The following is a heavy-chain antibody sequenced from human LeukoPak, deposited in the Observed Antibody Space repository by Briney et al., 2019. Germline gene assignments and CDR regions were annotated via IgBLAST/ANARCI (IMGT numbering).Heavy chain of an antibody. D-gene: IGHD3-22*01. J-gene: IGHJ3*02. CDR2: INPKSGGT. V-gene: IGHV1-2*02. CDR1: GYTFTGYY. Sequence: ASVKVSCKASGYTFTGYYIHWVRQAPGQGLEWMGWINPKSGGTNYAQKFQGRVTMTRDTSINTAYMELSRLRSGDTAVYYCARGGGYYDSSGYYDDAFDIWGQGTMVTVSS. CDR3: ARGGGYYDSSGYYDDAFDI.